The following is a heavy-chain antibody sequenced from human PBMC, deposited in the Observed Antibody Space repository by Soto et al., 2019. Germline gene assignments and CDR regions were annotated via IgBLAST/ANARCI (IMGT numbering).Heavy chain of an antibody. D-gene: IGHD6-19*01. CDR3: ARGADAAYSSGWYNYYYYLAV. J-gene: IGHJ6*03. Sequence: SETLSLTCAVSSGSISSSNWWSWVRQPPGKGLEWIGEIYHSGSTNYNPSLKSRVTISVDKSKNQFSLKLSSVTAADTAVYYCARGADAAYSSGWYNYYYYLAVWGKGTTVTVSS. V-gene: IGHV4-4*02. CDR2: IYHSGST. CDR1: SGSISSSNW.